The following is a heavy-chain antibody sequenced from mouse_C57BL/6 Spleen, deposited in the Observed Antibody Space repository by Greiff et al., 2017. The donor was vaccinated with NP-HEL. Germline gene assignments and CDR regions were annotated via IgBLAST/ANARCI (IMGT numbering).Heavy chain of an antibody. V-gene: IGHV5-17*01. CDR3: ARASYSNFFDY. CDR2: ISSGSSTI. D-gene: IGHD2-5*01. CDR1: GFTFSDYG. Sequence: VQLKESGGGLVKPGGSLKLSCAASGFTFSDYGMHWVRQAPEKGLEWVAYISSGSSTIYYADTVKGRFTISRDNAKNTLFLQMTSLRSEDTAMYYCARASYSNFFDYWGQGTTLTVSS. J-gene: IGHJ2*01.